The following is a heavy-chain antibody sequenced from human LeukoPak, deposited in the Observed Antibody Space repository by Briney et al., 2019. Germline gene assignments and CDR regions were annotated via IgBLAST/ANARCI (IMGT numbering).Heavy chain of an antibody. J-gene: IGHJ4*02. Sequence: SETLSLTCTVSGASISGSGYYLGWIRQPPGKGLEWIGNIYYTGSTYYNASLQSRVTISIDMSKNQFSLRLSSVTAADTAMYYCVKSGGYGLIDYWGQGTLVTVSS. CDR2: IYYTGST. D-gene: IGHD6-19*01. V-gene: IGHV4-39*01. CDR3: VKSGGYGLIDY. CDR1: GASISGSGYY.